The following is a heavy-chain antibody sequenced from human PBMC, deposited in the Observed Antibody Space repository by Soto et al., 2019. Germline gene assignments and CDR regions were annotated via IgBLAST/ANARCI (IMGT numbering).Heavy chain of an antibody. CDR1: GFTFSEYW. CDR2: INGDGRTA. D-gene: IGHD3-3*01. V-gene: IGHV3-74*01. CDR3: TTFWSVANFDY. Sequence: PGGSLRLSCAASGFTFSEYWMHWVRQAPGKGLVWVARINGDGRTASYADSVKGRFTISRDNAKNTLDLQMNSLGAEDTAVYYCTTFWSVANFDYWGRGILVTVSS. J-gene: IGHJ4*02.